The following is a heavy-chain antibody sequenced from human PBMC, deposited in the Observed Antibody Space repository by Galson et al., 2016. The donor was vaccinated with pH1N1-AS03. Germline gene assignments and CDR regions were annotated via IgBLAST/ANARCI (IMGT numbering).Heavy chain of an antibody. CDR2: ISPQNGNT. CDR3: ARAAPFDP. Sequence: SVKVSCKASGYTFSNFGMSWVRQAPGQGLEWMGWISPQNGNTQYAQRLEGRVTMTTDTSTSIAYMELWSLTYDDTAVYYCARAAPFDPWGQGTLVIVSS. CDR1: GYTFSNFG. J-gene: IGHJ5*02. D-gene: IGHD2-15*01. V-gene: IGHV1-18*04.